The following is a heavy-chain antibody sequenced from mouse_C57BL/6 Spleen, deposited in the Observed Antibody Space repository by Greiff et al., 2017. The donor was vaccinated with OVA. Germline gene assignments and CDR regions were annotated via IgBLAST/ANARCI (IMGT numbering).Heavy chain of an antibody. Sequence: QVQLQQPGAELVKPGASVKLPCKASGYTFTSYWMQWVKQRPGQGLEWIGEIDPSDSYTNYNQKFKGKATLTVDTSSSTAYMQLSSLTSEDSAVYYCARCLQPSIAMDYWGQGTSVTVSS. CDR1: GYTFTSYW. CDR2: IDPSDSYT. V-gene: IGHV1-50*01. CDR3: ARCLQPSIAMDY. J-gene: IGHJ4*01. D-gene: IGHD2-12*01.